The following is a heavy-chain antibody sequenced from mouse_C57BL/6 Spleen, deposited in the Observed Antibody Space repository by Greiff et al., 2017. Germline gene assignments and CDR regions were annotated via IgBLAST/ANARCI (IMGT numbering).Heavy chain of an antibody. Sequence: QVQLQQPGTELVKPGASVKLSCKASGYTFTSYWMHWVKQRPGQGLEWIGNINPSNGGTNYNEKFKGKATLTVDKSSSTAYMQLSSLTSEDSAVXYCARGYYGSSYSFDYWGQGTTLTVSS. CDR2: INPSNGGT. CDR1: GYTFTSYW. J-gene: IGHJ2*01. D-gene: IGHD1-1*01. V-gene: IGHV1-53*01. CDR3: ARGYYGSSYSFDY.